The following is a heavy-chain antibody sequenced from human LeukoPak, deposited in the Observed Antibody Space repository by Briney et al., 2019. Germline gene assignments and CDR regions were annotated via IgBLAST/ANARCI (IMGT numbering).Heavy chain of an antibody. CDR2: IIPISGTA. D-gene: IGHD3-10*01. Sequence: SVKVSCKASGGTFSSYAISWVRQAPGQGLEWMGRIIPISGTANYAQKFQGRVTITTDESTSTAYMELSSLRSEDTAVYYCAREDYYGSGSHPFDYWGQGTLVTVSS. CDR3: AREDYYGSGSHPFDY. V-gene: IGHV1-69*05. J-gene: IGHJ4*02. CDR1: GGTFSSYA.